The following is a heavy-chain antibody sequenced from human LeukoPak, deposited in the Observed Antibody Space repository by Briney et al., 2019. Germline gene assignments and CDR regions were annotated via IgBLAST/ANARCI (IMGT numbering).Heavy chain of an antibody. D-gene: IGHD6-19*01. CDR2: IYYSGST. CDR3: ARDRLAVAGIVGY. Sequence: SETLSLTCTVSGGSISSSSYYWGWIRQPPGKGLEWIGSIYYSGSTYYNPSLKSRVTISVDTSKNQFSLKLSSVTAADTAVYYCARDRLAVAGIVGYWGQGTLVTVFS. CDR1: GGSISSSSYY. V-gene: IGHV4-39*07. J-gene: IGHJ4*02.